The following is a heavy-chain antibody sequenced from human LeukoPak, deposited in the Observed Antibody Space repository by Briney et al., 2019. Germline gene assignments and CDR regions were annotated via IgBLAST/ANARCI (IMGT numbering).Heavy chain of an antibody. CDR1: GFTFDDYA. V-gene: IGHV3-9*01. CDR3: AKDGGVWGNWFDP. J-gene: IGHJ5*02. D-gene: IGHD3-16*01. CDR2: ISWNSGSI. Sequence: PGGSLRLSCAASGFTFDDYAMHWVRQAPGKGLEWVSGISWNSGSIGYADSVKGRFTISRDNAKNSLYLQMNSLRAEDTALYYCAKDGGVWGNWFDPWGQGTLVTVSS.